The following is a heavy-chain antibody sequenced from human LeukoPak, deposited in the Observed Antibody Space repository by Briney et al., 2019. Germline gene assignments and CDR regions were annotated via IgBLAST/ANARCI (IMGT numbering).Heavy chain of an antibody. CDR2: IIPIFGTA. D-gene: IGHD3-22*01. CDR1: GGTFSSYA. CDR3: ASTYDSSGYYFSFDY. Sequence: GASVKVSCKASGGTFSSYAISWVRQAPGQGLEWMGGIIPIFGTANYAQKFQGRVTITADKSTSTAYMELSSLRSEDTAVYYCASTYDSSGYYFSFDYWGQGTLVTVSS. V-gene: IGHV1-69*06. J-gene: IGHJ4*02.